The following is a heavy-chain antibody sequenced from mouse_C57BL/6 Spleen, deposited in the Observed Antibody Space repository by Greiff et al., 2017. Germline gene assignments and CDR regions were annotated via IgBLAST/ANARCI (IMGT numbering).Heavy chain of an antibody. V-gene: IGHV5-6*01. CDR2: ISSGGSYT. CDR1: GFTFSSYG. Sequence: EVQLVESGGDLVKPGGSLKLSCAASGFTFSSYGMSWVRQTPDKRLEWVATISSGGSYTYYPDSVKGRFTISRDNAKNTLYLQMSSLKSEDTAMYYCARDLPYYAMDYWGQGTSVTVSS. CDR3: ARDLPYYAMDY. J-gene: IGHJ4*01.